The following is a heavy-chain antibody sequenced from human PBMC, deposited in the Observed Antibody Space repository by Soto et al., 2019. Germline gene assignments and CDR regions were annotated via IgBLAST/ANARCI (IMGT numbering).Heavy chain of an antibody. V-gene: IGHV1-3*01. D-gene: IGHD2-15*01. CDR3: AREHCSGGSCCSGLPDY. CDR2: INAGNGNT. J-gene: IGHJ4*02. Sequence: ASVKVSCKASGYTFTSYAMHWVRQAPGQRLEWMGWINAGNGNTKYSQKFQGRVTITRDTSASTAYMELSSLRSEDTAVYYCAREHCSGGSCCSGLPDYWGQGTLVTVSS. CDR1: GYTFTSYA.